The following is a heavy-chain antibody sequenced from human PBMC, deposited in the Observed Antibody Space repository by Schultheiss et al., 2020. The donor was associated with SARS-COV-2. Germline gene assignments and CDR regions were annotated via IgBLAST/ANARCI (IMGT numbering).Heavy chain of an antibody. CDR2: IYPGYSDT. Sequence: GESLKISCKGSGYSFTSYCIGWVRQMPGKGLEWMGIIYPGYSDTRYSPSFQGQVTISADKCIRTAYLQWSSLKASDTATYYCTRQGPEDVVVTDSNGDAFDIWGRGTMVTV. J-gene: IGHJ3*02. V-gene: IGHV5-51*01. CDR1: GYSFTSYC. CDR3: TRQGPEDVVVTDSNGDAFDI. D-gene: IGHD2-2*01.